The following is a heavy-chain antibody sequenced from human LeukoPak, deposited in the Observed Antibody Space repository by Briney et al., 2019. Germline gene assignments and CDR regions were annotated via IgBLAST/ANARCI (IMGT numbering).Heavy chain of an antibody. D-gene: IGHD3-22*01. CDR2: FYNSGGT. CDR1: GGSISSYY. J-gene: IGHJ4*02. CDR3: ARDSHSSGYYRYYLDY. V-gene: IGHV4-59*01. Sequence: SETLSLTCTVSGGSISSYYWSWIQQPPGKALEWIVYFYNSGGTNYNPSLKSRVTISVDTSKNHFSLQLSSVTPADTAVYYCARDSHSSGYYRYYLDYWGQGTLVTVSS.